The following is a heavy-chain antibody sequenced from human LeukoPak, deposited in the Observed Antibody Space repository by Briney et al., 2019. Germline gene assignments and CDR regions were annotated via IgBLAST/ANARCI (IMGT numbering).Heavy chain of an antibody. CDR3: ARVNPDTAMVTVDY. CDR2: IDHSGST. D-gene: IGHD5-18*01. J-gene: IGHJ4*02. V-gene: IGHV4-34*01. CDR1: GGSFSGYY. Sequence: KASETLSLTCAVYGGSFSGYYWSWIRQPPGKGLEWIGEIDHSGSTSYNPSLKSRVTISLDTSKNQFSLKLSSVTAADTAVYYCARVNPDTAMVTVDYWGQGTLVTVSS.